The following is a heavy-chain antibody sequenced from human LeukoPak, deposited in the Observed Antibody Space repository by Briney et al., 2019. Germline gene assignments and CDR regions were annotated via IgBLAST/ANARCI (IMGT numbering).Heavy chain of an antibody. Sequence: ASVKVSCKASGGTFSSYAISWVRQAPGQGLEWMGWISPYNGNTNYAQKLQGRVTMTTDTSTSTAYMELRSLRSDDTAVYYCAREAIAAADNWGQGTLVTVSS. J-gene: IGHJ4*02. CDR2: ISPYNGNT. CDR3: AREAIAAADN. D-gene: IGHD6-13*01. CDR1: GGTFSSYA. V-gene: IGHV1-18*01.